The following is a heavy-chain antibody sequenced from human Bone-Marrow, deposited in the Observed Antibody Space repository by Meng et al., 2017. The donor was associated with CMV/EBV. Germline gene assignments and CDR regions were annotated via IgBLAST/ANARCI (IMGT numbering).Heavy chain of an antibody. V-gene: IGHV3-30*03. CDR2: ISYDGSNK. D-gene: IGHD3-10*01. CDR1: GFTFSDYY. CDR3: ARDRNGLVRGVIITIYYYYGMDV. J-gene: IGHJ6*01. Sequence: GGSLRLSCAASGFTFSDYYMSWIRQAPGKGLEWVAVISYDGSNKYYADSVKGRFTISRDNSKNTLYLQMNSLRAEDTAVYYCARDRNGLVRGVIITIYYYYGMDVWGQGTTVTVSS.